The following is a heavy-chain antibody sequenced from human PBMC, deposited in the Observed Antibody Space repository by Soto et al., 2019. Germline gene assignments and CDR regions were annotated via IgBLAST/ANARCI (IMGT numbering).Heavy chain of an antibody. CDR1: GGTFSSYA. CDR3: ARVPATVTQNWFDP. V-gene: IGHV1-69*13. Sequence: SVKVSCKASGGTFSSYAISWVRQAPGQGLEWMGGIIPIFGTANYAQKFQGRVTITADESTSTAYMELSSLRSEDTAVYHCARVPATVTQNWFDPWSQGTLVTVSS. CDR2: IIPIFGTA. D-gene: IGHD4-17*01. J-gene: IGHJ5*02.